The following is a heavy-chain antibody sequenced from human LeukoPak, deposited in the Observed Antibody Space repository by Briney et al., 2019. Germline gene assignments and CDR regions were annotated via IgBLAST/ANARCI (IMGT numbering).Heavy chain of an antibody. D-gene: IGHD6-13*01. V-gene: IGHV4-59*01. CDR2: IYYSGST. J-gene: IGHJ3*01. Sequence: SETLSLTRTVSGGSISSYYWSWIRQPPGKGLEWIGYIYYSGSTNYNPSLKSRVTISVDTSKNQFSLKLSSVTAADTAVYYCARLFSSSWYRGAFDLWGQGTMVTVSS. CDR1: GGSISSYY. CDR3: ARLFSSSWYRGAFDL.